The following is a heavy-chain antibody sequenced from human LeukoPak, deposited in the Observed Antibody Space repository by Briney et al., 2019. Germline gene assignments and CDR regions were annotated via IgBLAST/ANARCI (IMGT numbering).Heavy chain of an antibody. CDR1: GYTFTGSY. CDR2: INPNSGGT. CDR3: ARSIAVAGRDY. J-gene: IGHJ4*02. V-gene: IGHV1-2*06. D-gene: IGHD6-19*01. Sequence: ASVKVSCNASGYTFTGSYMHWVRQAPGQGLEWMGRINPNSGGTNYAQKFQGRVTMTRDTSISTAYMELSRLRSDDTAVYYCARSIAVAGRDYWGQGTLVTVSS.